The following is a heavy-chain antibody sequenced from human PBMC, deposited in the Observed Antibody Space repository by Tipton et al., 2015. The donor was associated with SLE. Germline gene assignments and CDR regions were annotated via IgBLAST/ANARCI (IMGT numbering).Heavy chain of an antibody. V-gene: IGHV4-59*01. J-gene: IGHJ5*02. CDR2: IYYSGST. CDR1: GGSISSYY. Sequence: TLSLTCTVSGGSISSYYWSWIRQPPGKGLEWIGYIYYSGSTNYNPSLKSRVTISVDTSKNQFSLKLSSVTAAGTAVYYCAREEYSSGWTEVHWFDPWGQGTLVPVSS. CDR3: AREEYSSGWTEVHWFDP. D-gene: IGHD6-19*01.